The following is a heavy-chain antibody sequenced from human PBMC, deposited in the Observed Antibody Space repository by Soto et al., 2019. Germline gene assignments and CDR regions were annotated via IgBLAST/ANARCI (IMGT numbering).Heavy chain of an antibody. CDR1: GGTFSGYV. V-gene: IGHV1-69*01. Sequence: QLVQSGSEVKKPGSSVKVSCQASGGTFSGYVVTWVRQAPGQGLEWMGEFVPLFGTTNYAQRFSGRITITAEESTSTAYMQLRTLSSDYTAVYYCATHGLGVSSPPYFDNWGQGTLVTVSS. D-gene: IGHD3-16*01. CDR3: ATHGLGVSSPPYFDN. CDR2: FVPLFGTT. J-gene: IGHJ4*02.